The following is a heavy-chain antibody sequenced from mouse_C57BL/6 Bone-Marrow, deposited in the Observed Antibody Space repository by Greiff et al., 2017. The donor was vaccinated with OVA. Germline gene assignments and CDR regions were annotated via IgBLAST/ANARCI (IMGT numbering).Heavy chain of an antibody. Sequence: QVHVKQPGAELVKPGASVKLSCKASGYTFTSYWMHWVKQRPGRGLEWIGRIDPNSGGTKYNEKFKSKATLTVDKPSSTAYMQLSSLTSEDSAVYYCAISPFITTVAPFAYWGQGTLVTVSA. CDR1: GYTFTSYW. V-gene: IGHV1-72*01. J-gene: IGHJ3*01. CDR2: IDPNSGGT. CDR3: AISPFITTVAPFAY. D-gene: IGHD1-1*01.